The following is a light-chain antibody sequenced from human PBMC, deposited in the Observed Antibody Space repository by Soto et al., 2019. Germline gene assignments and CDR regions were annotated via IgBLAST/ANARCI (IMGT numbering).Light chain of an antibody. V-gene: IGKV1-16*01. CDR3: QHYNSYSEV. Sequence: DIQMTPSPSSLSASVGDSVTITCRTSQTINNYLNWYQQKPGKAPKLLVYSASSLQSGVPSRFSGSGSGTEFTLTISSLQPDDFATYYCQHYNSYSEVFGQGTKVDI. J-gene: IGKJ1*01. CDR1: QTINNY. CDR2: SAS.